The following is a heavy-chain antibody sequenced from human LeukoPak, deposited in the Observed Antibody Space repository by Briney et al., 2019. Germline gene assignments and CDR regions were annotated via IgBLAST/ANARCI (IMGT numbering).Heavy chain of an antibody. J-gene: IGHJ4*02. CDR3: ARGREMEGY. V-gene: IGHV3-74*01. D-gene: IGHD5-24*01. CDR1: GFTFTDYW. CDR2: VDNAGTKT. Sequence: GGSLRLSCAASGFTFTDYWMHWVRQAPGKGLVWVSRVDNAGTKTIYADSVQGRFTISRDNAKNSLYLQINSLRAEDTAVYYCARGREMEGYWGQGTLVTVSS.